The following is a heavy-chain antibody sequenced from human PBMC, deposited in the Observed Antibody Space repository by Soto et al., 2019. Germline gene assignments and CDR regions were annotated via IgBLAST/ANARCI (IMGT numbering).Heavy chain of an antibody. CDR1: GFTFSSYD. D-gene: IGHD3-9*01. V-gene: IGHV3-13*01. Sequence: GGSLRLSCAASGFTFSSYDMHWVRQATGKGLEWVSAIGTAGDTYYPGSVKGRFTISRENAKNSLYLQMNSLRAEDTAVYYCARASGTVRLRYFDWHYGMDVWGQGTTVTVSS. J-gene: IGHJ6*02. CDR3: ARASGTVRLRYFDWHYGMDV. CDR2: IGTAGDT.